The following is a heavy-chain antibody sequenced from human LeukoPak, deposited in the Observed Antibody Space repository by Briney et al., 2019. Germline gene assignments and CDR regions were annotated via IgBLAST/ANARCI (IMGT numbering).Heavy chain of an antibody. D-gene: IGHD1-26*01. Sequence: PSETLSLTCTVSGGSISSYYWSWIRQPPGKGLEWIGYIYYSGSTNYNPSLKSRVTISVDTSRNQFSLKLNSVTTADTAVYYCARAHTGSSSFDYWGPGNPGHRLL. CDR1: GGSISSYY. J-gene: IGHJ4*02. CDR2: IYYSGST. CDR3: ARAHTGSSSFDY. V-gene: IGHV4-59*01.